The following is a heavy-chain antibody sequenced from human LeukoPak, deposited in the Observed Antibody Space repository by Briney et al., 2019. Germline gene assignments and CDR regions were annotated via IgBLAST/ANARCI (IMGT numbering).Heavy chain of an antibody. V-gene: IGHV1-69*13. D-gene: IGHD6-13*01. CDR3: ARTSSSWPLGGY. J-gene: IGHJ4*02. CDR2: IIPIFGTA. Sequence: GASVKVSCKASGYTVTSYGISWVRQAHGQGLEWMGGIIPIFGTANYAQKFQGRVTITADESTSTAYMELSSLRSEDTAVYYCARTSSSWPLGGYWGQGTLVTVSS. CDR1: GYTVTSYG.